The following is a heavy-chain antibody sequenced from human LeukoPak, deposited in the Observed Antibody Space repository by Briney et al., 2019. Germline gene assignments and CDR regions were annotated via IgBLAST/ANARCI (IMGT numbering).Heavy chain of an antibody. V-gene: IGHV1-69*13. D-gene: IGHD1-26*01. J-gene: IGHJ4*02. Sequence: SVKVSFKASVGTFSSYAISWVRQAPGQGLEWMGGIIPIFGTANYAQKFQGRVRITADESTSTAYMELSSLRSEDTAVYYCARRATSSPYYFDYWGQGTLVSVSS. CDR1: VGTFSSYA. CDR2: IIPIFGTA. CDR3: ARRATSSPYYFDY.